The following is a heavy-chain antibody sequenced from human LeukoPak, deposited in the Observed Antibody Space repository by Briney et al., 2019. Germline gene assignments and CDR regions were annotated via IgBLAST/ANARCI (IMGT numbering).Heavy chain of an antibody. CDR2: IRYDGGNK. CDR3: AKGGSGSFVVATIFDY. CDR1: GFTFSNYG. Sequence: PGGSLRLSCAASGFTFSNYGMDWVRQAPGKGLEWVAFIRYDGGNKYYADSVKGRFTISRDNSKNTLHLQMNSLRAEDTAVYYCAKGGSGSFVVATIFDYWGQGTLVTVSS. D-gene: IGHD2-15*01. V-gene: IGHV3-30*02. J-gene: IGHJ4*02.